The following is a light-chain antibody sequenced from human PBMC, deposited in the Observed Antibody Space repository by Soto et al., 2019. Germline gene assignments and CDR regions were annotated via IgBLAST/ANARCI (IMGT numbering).Light chain of an antibody. Sequence: DIQMTQSPSSLSASVVDRVTITFRTSQNINNFLNWYQQKPGEAPKLLIYDASALPRGVPSRFSGSGSGTKFTLTIASLQPDDFATYYCQQYETFSGTFGPGTKVDIK. J-gene: IGKJ1*01. CDR1: QNINNF. V-gene: IGKV1-5*01. CDR2: DAS. CDR3: QQYETFSGT.